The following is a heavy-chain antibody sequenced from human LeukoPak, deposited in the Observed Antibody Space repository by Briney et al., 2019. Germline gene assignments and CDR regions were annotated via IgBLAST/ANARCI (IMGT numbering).Heavy chain of an antibody. V-gene: IGHV1-2*02. Sequence: APVKVSCKASGYTVTGYYMHWVRQAPGQGLEWRGWINPNSGGTNYAQKFQGRVTMTRDTSISTAYMELSRLRSDDTAVYYCAREMSLTMVRGEDYYYYYMDVWGKGTTVTVSS. D-gene: IGHD3-10*01. CDR2: INPNSGGT. J-gene: IGHJ6*03. CDR3: AREMSLTMVRGEDYYYYYMDV. CDR1: GYTVTGYY.